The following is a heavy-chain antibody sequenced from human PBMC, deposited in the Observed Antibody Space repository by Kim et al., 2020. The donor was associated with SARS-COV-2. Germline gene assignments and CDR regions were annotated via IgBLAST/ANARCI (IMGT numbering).Heavy chain of an antibody. V-gene: IGHV6-1*01. Sequence: NDYAVSMRSRITISPDTSKNHFALQLNSVTREDTAIYYCTRALAGSLDDYWGQGTLVTVSS. J-gene: IGHJ4*02. CDR2: N. D-gene: IGHD6-13*01. CDR3: TRALAGSLDDY.